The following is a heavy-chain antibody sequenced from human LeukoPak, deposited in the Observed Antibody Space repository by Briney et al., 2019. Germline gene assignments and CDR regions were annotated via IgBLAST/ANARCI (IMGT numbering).Heavy chain of an antibody. CDR1: GYTCTSYG. Sequence: ASVKVSCKASGYTCTSYGISWVRQAPGQGLEWMGWISAYNGNTNYAQKLQGRVTMTTDTSTSTAYMELRSLRSDDTAVYYCARDRTNYDFWSGYDSWGQGTLVTVSS. CDR2: ISAYNGNT. D-gene: IGHD3-3*01. V-gene: IGHV1-18*01. J-gene: IGHJ4*02. CDR3: ARDRTNYDFWSGYDS.